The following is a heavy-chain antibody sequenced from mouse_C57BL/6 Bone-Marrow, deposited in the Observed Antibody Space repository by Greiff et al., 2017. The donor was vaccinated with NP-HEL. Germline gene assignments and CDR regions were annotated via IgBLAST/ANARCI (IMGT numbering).Heavy chain of an antibody. D-gene: IGHD1-1*01. J-gene: IGHJ2*01. CDR3: ARRYYGSRAPYYFDY. CDR1: GFTFSSYT. Sequence: EVNVVESGGGLVKPGGSLKLSCAASGFTFSSYTMSWVRQTPEKRLEWVATISGGGGNTYYPDSVKGRFTISRDNAKNTLYLQMSSLRSEDTALYYCARRYYGSRAPYYFDYWGQGTTLTVSS. V-gene: IGHV5-9*01. CDR2: ISGGGGNT.